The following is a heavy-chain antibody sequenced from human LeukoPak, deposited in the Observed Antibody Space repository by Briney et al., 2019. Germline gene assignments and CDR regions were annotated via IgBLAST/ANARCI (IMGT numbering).Heavy chain of an antibody. D-gene: IGHD2-21*02. Sequence: ASVKVSCKVSGYTLTELSMHWVRQAPGKGLEWMGGFDPEDGETIYAQKFQGRATMTEDTSTDTAYMELSSLRSEDTAVYYCATEKAYCGGDCYPLDAFDIWGQGTMVTVSS. CDR1: GYTLTELS. CDR2: FDPEDGET. J-gene: IGHJ3*02. V-gene: IGHV1-24*01. CDR3: ATEKAYCGGDCYPLDAFDI.